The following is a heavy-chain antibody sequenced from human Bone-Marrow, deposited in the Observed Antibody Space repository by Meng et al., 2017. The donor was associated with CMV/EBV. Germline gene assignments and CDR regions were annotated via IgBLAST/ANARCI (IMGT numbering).Heavy chain of an antibody. V-gene: IGHV1-2*02. CDR3: ARSRVTLRSNPVGWFDP. CDR1: GGTFSSYA. CDR2: INPNSGGT. J-gene: IGHJ5*02. Sequence: ASVKVSCKSSGGTFSSYAISWVRQAPGQGLEWMGWINPNSGGTNYAQKFQGRVTMTRDTSISTAYMELSRLRSDDTAVYYCARSRVTLRSNPVGWFDPWGHGTLVNVSS. D-gene: IGHD3-3*01.